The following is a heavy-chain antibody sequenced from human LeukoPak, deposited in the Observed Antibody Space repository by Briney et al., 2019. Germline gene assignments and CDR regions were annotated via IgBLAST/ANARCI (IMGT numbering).Heavy chain of an antibody. CDR1: GFAFDDYA. V-gene: IGHV3-43*02. Sequence: GGSLRLSCTVPGFAFDDYAMQWVRQAPGKGLEWVSFISGDGGRTYYADSVKGRFTIPRDNSKNSLYLQMNSLRTEDTALYYCAKVAVHYYDSSGIYEGGGYWGQGTLVTVSS. CDR3: AKVAVHYYDSSGIYEGGGY. J-gene: IGHJ4*02. CDR2: ISGDGGRT. D-gene: IGHD3-22*01.